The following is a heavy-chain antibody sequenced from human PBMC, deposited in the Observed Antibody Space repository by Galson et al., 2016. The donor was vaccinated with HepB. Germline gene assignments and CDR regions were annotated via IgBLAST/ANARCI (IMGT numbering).Heavy chain of an antibody. CDR3: ARAKIVPREVTTDYVYYGMDV. V-gene: IGHV4-31*03. D-gene: IGHD2-21*02. CDR1: GGSFTAGGNC. J-gene: IGHJ6*02. Sequence: TLSLTCTVSGGSFTAGGNCWTWVRQHPVKGLEWIGYISDRGSTYYHPSLKSRVTMSVDTSKNQSSLELRSVSAAESAVYYCARAKIVPREVTTDYVYYGMDVWGQGTTVTVSS. CDR2: ISDRGST.